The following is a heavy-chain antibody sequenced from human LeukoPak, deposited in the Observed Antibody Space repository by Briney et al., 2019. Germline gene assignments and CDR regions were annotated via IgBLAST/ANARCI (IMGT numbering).Heavy chain of an antibody. D-gene: IGHD5-24*01. CDR1: GFTFSSYG. CDR2: IRYDRNNE. J-gene: IGHJ3*02. V-gene: IGHV3-30*02. Sequence: GGSLRLSCAASGFTFSSYGMHWVRQAPGKGLEWVAFIRYDRNNEYYADSVKGRFTVSGDNSKNTLYLQMNSLGPEDTAIYYCAKARGDGYNDAFDMWGQGTVVTVSS. CDR3: AKARGDGYNDAFDM.